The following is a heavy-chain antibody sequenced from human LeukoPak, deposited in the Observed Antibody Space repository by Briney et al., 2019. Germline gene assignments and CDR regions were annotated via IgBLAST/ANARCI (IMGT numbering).Heavy chain of an antibody. J-gene: IGHJ4*02. CDR3: AKVRSGGGLDY. D-gene: IGHD3-3*01. CDR2: INAGIGNT. Sequence: ASVKVSCKASGYTFTSNYIHWVRQAPGQRLEWMGWINAGIGNTKYSQKFQGRVTITRDTSASTAYMELSSLRSEDTAVYYCAKVRSGGGLDYWGQGTLVTVSS. CDR1: GYTFTSNY. V-gene: IGHV1-3*01.